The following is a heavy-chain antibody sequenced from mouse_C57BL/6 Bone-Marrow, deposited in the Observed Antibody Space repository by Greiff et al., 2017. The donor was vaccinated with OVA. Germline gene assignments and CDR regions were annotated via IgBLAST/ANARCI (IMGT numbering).Heavy chain of an antibody. CDR3: ARTLYYGSSYWYFDV. J-gene: IGHJ1*03. Sequence: QVQLQQPGAELVKPGASVKMSCKASGYTFTSYWITWVKQRPGQGLEWIGDIYPGSGSTNYNEKFKSKATLTVDTSSSTAYMPLRSLPSEDSAVYYCARTLYYGSSYWYFDVWGTGTTVTVSS. CDR1: GYTFTSYW. V-gene: IGHV1-55*01. D-gene: IGHD1-1*01. CDR2: IYPGSGST.